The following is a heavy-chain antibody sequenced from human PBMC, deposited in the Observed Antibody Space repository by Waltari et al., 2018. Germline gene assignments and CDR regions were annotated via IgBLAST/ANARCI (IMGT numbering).Heavy chain of an antibody. Sequence: QLQLQESGPGLVKPSETLSLTCTVSGGSIRSSSYYWGWIRQPPGKGLEWIGSIYYSGSTYYNPSLKSRVTISVDTSKNQFSLKLSSVTAADTAVYYCARSGDGSSQYDYWGQGTLVTVSS. D-gene: IGHD6-13*01. V-gene: IGHV4-39*07. J-gene: IGHJ4*02. CDR3: ARSGDGSSQYDY. CDR2: IYYSGST. CDR1: GGSIRSSSYY.